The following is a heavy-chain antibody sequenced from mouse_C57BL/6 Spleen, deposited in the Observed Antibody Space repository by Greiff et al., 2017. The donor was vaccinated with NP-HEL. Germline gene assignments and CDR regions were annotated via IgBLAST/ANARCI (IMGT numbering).Heavy chain of an antibody. D-gene: IGHD2-3*01. CDR1: GYAFSSSW. J-gene: IGHJ4*01. V-gene: IGHV1-82*01. CDR3: ARIDGRGDAMDY. Sequence: QVQLQQSGPELVKPGASVKISCKASGYAFSSSWTNWVKQRPGQALERIGRIYPGDGDTNYNGKLKGKATLTAVKPSSTAYMQLSSLTSEDSAVYCCARIDGRGDAMDYWGQGASVTVSS. CDR2: IYPGDGDT.